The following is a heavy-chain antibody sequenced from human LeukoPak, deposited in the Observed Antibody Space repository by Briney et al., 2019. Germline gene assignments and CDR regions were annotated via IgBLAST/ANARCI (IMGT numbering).Heavy chain of an antibody. CDR1: GFTFSSYT. CDR2: IRSSRGYI. CDR3: ARVSKQWLVQEY. J-gene: IGHJ4*02. Sequence: GGSLRLSCAASGFTFSSYTMNWVRQAPGKGLEWVSSIRSSRGYIYYADSVKGRFTISRDNAKNSLYLQMNSLRAEDTAMYYCARVSKQWLVQEYWGQGTLVTVSS. D-gene: IGHD6-19*01. V-gene: IGHV3-21*01.